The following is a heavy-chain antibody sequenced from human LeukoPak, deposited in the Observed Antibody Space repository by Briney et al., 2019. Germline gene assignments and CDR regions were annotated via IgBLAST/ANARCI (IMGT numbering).Heavy chain of an antibody. CDR3: ARALDSLGGLSLPDY. CDR1: GYTFTSYA. CDR2: INTNTGNP. Sequence: APVKVSCKASGYTFTSYAMNWVRQAPGQGLEWLGWINTNTGNPTYAQGFSGRFVFSLDTSVTTTYLQISDLKAEDTAVYFCARALDSLGGLSLPDYWGQGTLVTVSS. J-gene: IGHJ4*02. V-gene: IGHV7-4-1*02. D-gene: IGHD3-16*02.